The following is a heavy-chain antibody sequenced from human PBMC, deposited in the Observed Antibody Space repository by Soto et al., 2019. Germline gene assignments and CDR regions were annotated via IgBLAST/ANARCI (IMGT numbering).Heavy chain of an antibody. J-gene: IGHJ4*02. CDR1: GFTFSSYA. V-gene: IGHV3-30*04. D-gene: IGHD3-22*01. Sequence: GGSLRLSCAASGFTFSSYAMHWVRKAPGKGLEWVAIISYDESKKYYAESVRGRFTISRDNSKNTLYLQMSSLRPDDTAVYYCARDVSRGISMKGVDIDYWGQGTLVTVSS. CDR2: ISYDESKK. CDR3: ARDVSRGISMKGVDIDY.